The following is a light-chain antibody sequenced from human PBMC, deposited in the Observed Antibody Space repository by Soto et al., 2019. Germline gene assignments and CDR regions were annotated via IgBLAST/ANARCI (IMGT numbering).Light chain of an antibody. Sequence: QSVLTQPPSASGTPGQRVTISCSGSSSNIGSNTVNWYQQLPGTAPKLLIYNDNQRPSGVPDRFSGSKSGTSASLAISGLQSEDEADFHCGAWDDSLNGWVFGGGTKLTV. V-gene: IGLV1-44*01. CDR1: SSNIGSNT. CDR2: NDN. CDR3: GAWDDSLNGWV. J-gene: IGLJ3*02.